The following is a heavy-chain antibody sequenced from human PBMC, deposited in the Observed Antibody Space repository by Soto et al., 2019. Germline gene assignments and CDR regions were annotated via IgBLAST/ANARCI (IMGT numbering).Heavy chain of an antibody. J-gene: IGHJ4*02. D-gene: IGHD1-26*01. CDR2: IYNSGST. V-gene: IGHV4-30-4*01. CDR3: ARGPSGDKVDY. Sequence: SETLSLTCTVSGASVSSDYYYWSWIRQPPGRGLEWIGHIYNSGSTYSNPSLKSRVTVSLDTSKNQFSLNLSSVTAADTAVYYCARGPSGDKVDYWGQGTLVTVSS. CDR1: GASVSSDYYY.